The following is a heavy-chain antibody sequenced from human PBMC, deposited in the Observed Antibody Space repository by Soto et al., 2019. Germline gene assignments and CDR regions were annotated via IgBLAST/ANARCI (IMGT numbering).Heavy chain of an antibody. CDR1: GSAFTTYG. CDR2: ISAHNGNT. V-gene: IGHV1-18*01. D-gene: IGHD1-1*01. J-gene: IGHJ4*02. Sequence: QVHLVQSGAEVKKPGASVKVSCKGSGSAFTTYGITWVRQAPGQGLEWMGWISAHNGNTNYAQKLQGRVTVTRDTSTRTAYMALRSRRSDDTAVYYCARGRYGDYWGQGALVTVSS. CDR3: ARGRYGDY.